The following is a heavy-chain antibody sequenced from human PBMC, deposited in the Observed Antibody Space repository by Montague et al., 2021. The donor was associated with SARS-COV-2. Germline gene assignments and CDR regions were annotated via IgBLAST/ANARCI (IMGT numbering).Heavy chain of an antibody. CDR1: GFTFSSYA. J-gene: IGHJ6*02. V-gene: IGHV3-23*03. Sequence: SLRLSCAASGFTFSSYAMSWVRQAPGKGLEWVSVIYSGGSSTYYADSVKGRFTISRDNSKNTLYLQMNGLRAEDTAVYYCAKDQLIAVAENYYYYGMDVWGQGTTVTVSS. D-gene: IGHD6-19*01. CDR2: IYSGGSST. CDR3: AKDQLIAVAENYYYYGMDV.